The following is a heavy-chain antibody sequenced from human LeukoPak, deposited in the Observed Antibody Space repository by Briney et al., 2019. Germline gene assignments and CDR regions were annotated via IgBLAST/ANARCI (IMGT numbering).Heavy chain of an antibody. CDR1: GGSISSSSYY. CDR2: IYYSGST. CDR3: VRAVTVPAASYYYYMDV. J-gene: IGHJ6*03. Sequence: PSETLSLTCTVSGGSISSSSYYWGWIRQPPGKGLEWIGSIYYSGSTYYNPSLKSRVTISVDTSKNQFSLKLSSVSAADTAAYYCVRAVTVPAASYYYYMDVWGKGTTVTVSS. D-gene: IGHD2-2*01. V-gene: IGHV4-39*07.